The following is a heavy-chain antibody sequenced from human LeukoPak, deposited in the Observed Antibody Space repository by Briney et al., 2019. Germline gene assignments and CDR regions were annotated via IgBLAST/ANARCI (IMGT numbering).Heavy chain of an antibody. J-gene: IGHJ4*02. Sequence: PGGSLRLSCAASGFTLITNDMTWVRQAPGKGLEWVSVLYSDGNTKYSDSVQGRFTISRDNSQNTLYLEMNSLSPDDTAVYYCARGVEPLAANTLAYWGQGTLVTVSS. CDR2: LYSDGNT. V-gene: IGHV3-53*01. D-gene: IGHD1-14*01. CDR3: ARGVEPLAANTLAY. CDR1: GFTLITND.